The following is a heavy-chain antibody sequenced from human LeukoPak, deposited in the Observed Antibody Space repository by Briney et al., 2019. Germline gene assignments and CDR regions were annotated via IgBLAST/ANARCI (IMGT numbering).Heavy chain of an antibody. CDR3: ARETRYDSSGYYWRYYFDY. D-gene: IGHD3-22*01. CDR2: ITSSGSTI. J-gene: IGHJ4*02. CDR1: GFTFSSYE. V-gene: IGHV3-48*03. Sequence: GSLRLSCAASGFTFSSYEMNWVRQAPGKGLEWVSYITSSGSTIYYADAVKGRFTISRDNAKNSLYLQMNSLRAEDTAVYYCARETRYDSSGYYWRYYFDYWGQGTLVTVSS.